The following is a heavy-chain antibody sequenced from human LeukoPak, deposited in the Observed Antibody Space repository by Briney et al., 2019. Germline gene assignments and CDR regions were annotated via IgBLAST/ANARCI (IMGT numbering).Heavy chain of an antibody. V-gene: IGHV3-23*01. D-gene: IGHD2-21*02. CDR2: ISGSGAGT. CDR3: AKTPQPYCGGDCSHFDY. Sequence: GGSLRLSCAASGFTFSTYAMSWVRQAPGKGLEWVSGISGSGAGTYYADSVKGRFTISRDNSKNTLYLQVNSLRAEDTAVYYCAKTPQPYCGGDCSHFDYWGQGTLVTVSS. CDR1: GFTFSTYA. J-gene: IGHJ4*02.